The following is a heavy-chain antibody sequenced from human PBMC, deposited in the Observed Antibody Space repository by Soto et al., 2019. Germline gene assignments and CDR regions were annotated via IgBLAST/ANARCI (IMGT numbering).Heavy chain of an antibody. CDR1: GGSFSGYY. CDR3: ARAPHITMVRGVIGPGYYGMDV. V-gene: IGHV4-34*01. J-gene: IGHJ6*02. CDR2: INHSGST. D-gene: IGHD3-10*01. Sequence: SETLSLTCAVYGGSFSGYYWSWIRQPPGKGLEWIGEINHSGSTNYNPSLKSRVTISVDTSKNQFSLKLSSVTAADTAVYYCARAPHITMVRGVIGPGYYGMDVWGQGTTVTVSS.